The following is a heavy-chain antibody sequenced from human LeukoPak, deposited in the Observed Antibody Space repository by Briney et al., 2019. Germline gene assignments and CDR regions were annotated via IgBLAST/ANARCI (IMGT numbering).Heavy chain of an antibody. CDR2: IYYSGST. J-gene: IGHJ4*02. D-gene: IGHD3-10*01. Sequence: PSETLSLTCAVYGGSFSGYYWSWIRQPPGKGLEWIGSIYYSGSTYYNPSLKSRVTISVDTSKNQFSLKLSSVTAADTAVYYCAARITMVRGVGRFDYWGQGTLVTVSS. CDR1: GGSFSGYY. V-gene: IGHV4-34*01. CDR3: AARITMVRGVGRFDY.